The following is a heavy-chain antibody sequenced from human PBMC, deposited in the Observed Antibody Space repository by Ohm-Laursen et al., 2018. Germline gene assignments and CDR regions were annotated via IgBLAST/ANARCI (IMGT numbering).Heavy chain of an antibody. D-gene: IGHD3-22*01. V-gene: IGHV3-9*01. CDR3: AKDMYDSSPSDAFDI. CDR2: ISWNSGSI. J-gene: IGHJ3*02. Sequence: SLRLSCTATGFTFDDYAMHWVRQAPGKGLEWVSGISWNSGSIGYADSVKGRFTISRDNAKNSLYLQMNSLRAEDTALYYCAKDMYDSSPSDAFDIWGQGTMATVSS. CDR1: GFTFDDYA.